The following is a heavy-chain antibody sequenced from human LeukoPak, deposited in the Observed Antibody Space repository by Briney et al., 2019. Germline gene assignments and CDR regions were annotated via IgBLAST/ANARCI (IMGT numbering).Heavy chain of an antibody. CDR3: ARGVSKPRSFDY. CDR1: GGSISSYY. J-gene: IGHJ4*02. V-gene: IGHV4-59*12. CDR2: IYYSGST. Sequence: SETLSLTCTVSGGSISSYYWSWIRQPPGKGLEWIGYIYYSGSTNYNPSLKSRVTISVDTSKNQFSLKLSSVTAADTAVYYCARGVSKPRSFDYWGQGTLVTVSS. D-gene: IGHD1-14*01.